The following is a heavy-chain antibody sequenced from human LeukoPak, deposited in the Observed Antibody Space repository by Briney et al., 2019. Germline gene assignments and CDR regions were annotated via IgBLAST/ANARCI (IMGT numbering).Heavy chain of an antibody. V-gene: IGHV3-23*01. CDR2: ISGSGGST. J-gene: IGHJ4*02. CDR3: AKAGGAIAVAGTEDY. Sequence: GGSLRLSCAASGFTFNNYAMSWVRQAPGTGLEWVSAISGSGGSTYYADSVKGRFTISRDNSKNTLYLQMNSLRAEDTAVYYCAKAGGAIAVAGTEDYWGQGTLVTVSS. D-gene: IGHD6-19*01. CDR1: GFTFNNYA.